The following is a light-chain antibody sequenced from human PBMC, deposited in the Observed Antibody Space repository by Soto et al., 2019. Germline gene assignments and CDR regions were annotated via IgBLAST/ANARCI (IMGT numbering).Light chain of an antibody. V-gene: IGKV1-27*01. CDR3: QKSNSAPFT. CDR2: AAS. CDR1: QGVSNY. Sequence: DFQMTQSPSSLSASVGDRVTITCRASQGVSNYLAWYQQKPGKVPKLLIDAASTLQSGVPSRFSGSGSGTDFTLTINSLQPEDVATYYCQKSNSAPFTFGPGTKVDTK. J-gene: IGKJ3*01.